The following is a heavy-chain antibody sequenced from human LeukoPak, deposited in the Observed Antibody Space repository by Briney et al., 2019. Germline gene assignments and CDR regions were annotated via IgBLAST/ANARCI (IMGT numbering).Heavy chain of an antibody. CDR2: IYPGDSDT. J-gene: IGHJ5*01. CDR3: ARRNREAGYSSNWYDY. V-gene: IGHV5-51*01. Sequence: GESLKISCKGSGYSFTSYWIGWVRQMPGKGLEWMGIIYPGDSDTRYSASFQGQVTISADKSTSTAYLQWSSLKASDTAMYYCARRNREAGYSSNWYDYWRQGTLVTVSS. D-gene: IGHD6-13*01. CDR1: GYSFTSYW.